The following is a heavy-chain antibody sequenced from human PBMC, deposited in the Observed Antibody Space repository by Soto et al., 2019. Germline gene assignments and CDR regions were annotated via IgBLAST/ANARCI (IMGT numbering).Heavy chain of an antibody. Sequence: SVKVSCKASGGTFSSYAISWVRQAPGQGLEWMGGIIPIFGTANYAQKFQGRVTITADESTSTAYMELSSLRSEDTAVYYCARGYHDYGGNSGYFQHWGQGTLVTVSS. D-gene: IGHD4-17*01. J-gene: IGHJ1*01. V-gene: IGHV1-69*13. CDR2: IIPIFGTA. CDR1: GGTFSSYA. CDR3: ARGYHDYGGNSGYFQH.